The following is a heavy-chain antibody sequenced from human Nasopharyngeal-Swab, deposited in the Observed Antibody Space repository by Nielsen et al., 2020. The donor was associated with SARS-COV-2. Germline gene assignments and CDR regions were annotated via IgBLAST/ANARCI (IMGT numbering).Heavy chain of an antibody. Sequence: SVKVSCKASGGTFSSYAISWVRQAPGQGLEWMGGIFPIFGTANYAQKFQGRVTITADESTSTAYMELSSLRSEDTAVYYCARGGWKRYYYYYYMDVWGKGTTVTVSS. CDR2: IFPIFGTA. V-gene: IGHV1-69*13. CDR1: GGTFSSYA. CDR3: ARGGWKRYYYYYYMDV. D-gene: IGHD6-19*01. J-gene: IGHJ6*03.